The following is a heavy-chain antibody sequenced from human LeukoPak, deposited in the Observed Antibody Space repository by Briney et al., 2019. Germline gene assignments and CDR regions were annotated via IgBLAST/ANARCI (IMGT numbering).Heavy chain of an antibody. J-gene: IGHJ1*01. Sequence: GGSLRLSCAASGFTFSSYWMHWVRQAPGKGLVWISRINTDGSSTSYADSVKGRFTISRDNAKNTLYLQMNSLRAEDTAVYYCAREGASAAAGIGEYFQHWGQGTLVTVSS. V-gene: IGHV3-74*01. CDR3: AREGASAAAGIGEYFQH. D-gene: IGHD6-13*01. CDR2: INTDGSST. CDR1: GFTFSSYW.